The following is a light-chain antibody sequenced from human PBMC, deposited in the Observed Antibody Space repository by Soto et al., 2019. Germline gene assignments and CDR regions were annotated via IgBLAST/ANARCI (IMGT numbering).Light chain of an antibody. CDR1: QSISTW. Sequence: DIQMTQSPSTLSAFVGDRVSVTCRASQSISTWLAWYQQKPGQAPKLLIYRASTLQSGVPSRFSGSGSGTEFTLTISSLQTDDFATYYCLQYDNYWTSGQGTKVEIK. V-gene: IGKV1-5*03. CDR3: LQYDNYWT. J-gene: IGKJ1*01. CDR2: RAS.